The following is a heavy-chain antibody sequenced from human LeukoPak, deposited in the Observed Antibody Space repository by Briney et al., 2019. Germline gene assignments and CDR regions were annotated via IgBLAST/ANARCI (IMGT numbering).Heavy chain of an antibody. CDR2: ISGSGGST. Sequence: HTGGSLRLSCAASGFTFSSYAMSWVRQAPGKGLEWVSAISGSGGSTYYADSVKGRFTISRDNSKNTLYLQMNSLRAEDTAVYYCAKTRSKGGYSGYDSPYYFDYWGQGTVVTVSS. CDR3: AKTRSKGGYSGYDSPYYFDY. D-gene: IGHD5-12*01. CDR1: GFTFSSYA. V-gene: IGHV3-23*01. J-gene: IGHJ4*02.